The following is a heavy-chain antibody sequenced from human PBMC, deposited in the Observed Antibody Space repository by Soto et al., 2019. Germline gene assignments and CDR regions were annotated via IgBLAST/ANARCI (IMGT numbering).Heavy chain of an antibody. J-gene: IGHJ6*02. Sequence: RGESLKIYCKGSGYRFTNYWIGWVRQMSGKGLEWMGLIYPGDSDTRYSPSFQGQVTISADKSIRTAYLQWTSLKASDTAIYYCVRHEPAAPGTHYYYGVGVWGQGTTVTVSS. V-gene: IGHV5-51*01. CDR1: GYRFTNYW. CDR3: VRHEPAAPGTHYYYGVGV. D-gene: IGHD6-13*01. CDR2: IYPGDSDT.